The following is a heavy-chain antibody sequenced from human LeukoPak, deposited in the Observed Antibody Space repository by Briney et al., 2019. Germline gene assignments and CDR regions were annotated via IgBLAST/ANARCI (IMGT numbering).Heavy chain of an antibody. CDR3: ARDSCSGGSCFGPDWFDP. CDR2: IWYDGSNK. J-gene: IGHJ5*02. Sequence: LSLTCTVSGGSISSYYWSWIRQPPGKGLEWVAVIWYDGSNKYYADSVKGRFTISRDNSKNTLYLQMNSLRAEDTAVYYCARDSCSGGSCFGPDWFDPWGQGTLVTVSS. V-gene: IGHV3-33*08. D-gene: IGHD2-15*01. CDR1: GGSISSYY.